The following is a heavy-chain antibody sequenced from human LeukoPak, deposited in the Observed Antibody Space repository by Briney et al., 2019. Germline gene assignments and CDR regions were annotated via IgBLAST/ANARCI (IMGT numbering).Heavy chain of an antibody. V-gene: IGHV1-69*05. CDR1: GGTFSSYA. D-gene: IGHD5-18*01. J-gene: IGHJ4*02. CDR2: IIPIFGTA. CDR3: ASQGYSYGYYFDY. Sequence: SVKVSCKASGGTFSSYAISWVRQAPGQGLEWMGRIIPIFGTANYAQKFQGRVTITTDESTSTAYMELSSLRSEDTAVYYCASQGYSYGYYFDYWGQGTLVTVPS.